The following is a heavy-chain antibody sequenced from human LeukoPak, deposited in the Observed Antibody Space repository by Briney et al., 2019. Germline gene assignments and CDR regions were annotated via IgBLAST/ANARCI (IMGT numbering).Heavy chain of an antibody. D-gene: IGHD2-2*02. CDR2: IIPIFGTA. CDR3: AITNYCSSTSCYRVGYYYMDV. V-gene: IGHV1-69*05. CDR1: GYTFTSYD. Sequence: GASVKVSCKASGYTFTSYDINWVRQATGQGLEWMGGIIPIFGTANYAQKFQGRVTITTDESTSTAYMELSSLRSEDTAAYYCAITNYCSSTSCYRVGYYYMDVWGKGTTVTVSS. J-gene: IGHJ6*03.